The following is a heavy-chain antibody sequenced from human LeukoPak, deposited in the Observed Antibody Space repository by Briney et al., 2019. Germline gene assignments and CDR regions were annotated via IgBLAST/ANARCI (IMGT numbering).Heavy chain of an antibody. CDR2: IYYSGST. Sequence: PSETLSLTCTVSGGSISSYYWSWIRQPPGKGLEWIGYIYYSGSTNYNPSLKSRVTISVDTSKNQFSLKLSSVTAADTAVYYCARALRNYGDYYYYYMDVWGKGTTVTISS. V-gene: IGHV4-59*01. CDR1: GGSISSYY. J-gene: IGHJ6*03. D-gene: IGHD4-17*01. CDR3: ARALRNYGDYYYYYMDV.